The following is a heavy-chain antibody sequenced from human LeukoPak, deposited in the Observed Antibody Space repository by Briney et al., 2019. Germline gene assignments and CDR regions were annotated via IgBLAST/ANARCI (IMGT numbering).Heavy chain of an antibody. CDR3: ARGLYGSGRHRNWFDP. CDR1: GYTFTSYD. J-gene: IGHJ5*02. CDR2: MNPNSGNT. Sequence: ASVKVSCKASGYTFTSYDTNWVRQATGQGLEWMGWMNPNSGNTGYAQKFQGRVTITRNTSISTAYMELSSLRSEDTAVYYCARGLYGSGRHRNWFDPWGQGTLVTVSS. V-gene: IGHV1-8*03. D-gene: IGHD3-10*01.